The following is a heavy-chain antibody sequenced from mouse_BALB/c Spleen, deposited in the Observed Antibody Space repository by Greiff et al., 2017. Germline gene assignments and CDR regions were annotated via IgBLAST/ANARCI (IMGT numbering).Heavy chain of an antibody. CDR1: GFDFSRYW. CDR2: INPGSSTI. D-gene: IGHD2-10*02. Sequence: EVMLVESGGGLVQPGGSLNLSCAASGFDFSRYWMSWARQAPGKGQEWIGEINPGSSTINYTPSLKDKFIISRDNAKNTLYLQMSKVRSEDTALYYCARRGYGNHGAMDYWGQGTSVTVSS. J-gene: IGHJ4*01. CDR3: ARRGYGNHGAMDY. V-gene: IGHV4-2*02.